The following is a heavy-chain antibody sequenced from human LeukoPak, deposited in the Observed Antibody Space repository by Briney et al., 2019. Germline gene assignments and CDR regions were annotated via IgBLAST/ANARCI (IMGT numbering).Heavy chain of an antibody. Sequence: NPSETLSLTCTVSGGSISSGSYYWSWIRQPAGKGLEWIGRIYTSGSTNYNPSLKSRVTMSVDTSKNQFSLKLSSVTAADTAVYYCARDRYYYDSSGYYRFDYWGQGTLVTVSS. V-gene: IGHV4-61*02. CDR2: IYTSGST. CDR1: GGSISSGSYY. CDR3: ARDRYYYDSSGYYRFDY. D-gene: IGHD3-22*01. J-gene: IGHJ4*02.